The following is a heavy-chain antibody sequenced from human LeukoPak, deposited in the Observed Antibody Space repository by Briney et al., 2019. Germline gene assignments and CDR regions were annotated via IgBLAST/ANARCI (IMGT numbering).Heavy chain of an antibody. D-gene: IGHD3-22*01. Sequence: ASETLSLTCTVSGGSISSYYWSWIRQPPGKGLEWIGYIYYSGSTNYNPSLKSRVTISVDTSKNQFSPKLSSVTAADTAVYYCAATYYYDSSGYYSGYFDYWGQGTLVTVSS. CDR3: AATYYYDSSGYYSGYFDY. CDR1: GGSISSYY. J-gene: IGHJ4*02. V-gene: IGHV4-59*08. CDR2: IYYSGST.